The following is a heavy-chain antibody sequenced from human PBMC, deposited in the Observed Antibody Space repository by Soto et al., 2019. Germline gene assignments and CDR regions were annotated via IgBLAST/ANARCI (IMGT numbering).Heavy chain of an antibody. CDR1: GFTVSDHY. D-gene: IGHD2-21*01. V-gene: IGHV3-66*01. CDR2: IYPGGNP. CDR3: ARPTDPDCGGECYSCPLDY. Sequence: PGGSLRLSCTVSGFTVSDHYMSWVRQAPGKGLEWVSVIYPGGNPYYPASVKGRFTISRDDSRNTLHLQMNNLRVEDTAVYYCARPTDPDCGGECYSCPLDYWGQGSLVTVSS. J-gene: IGHJ4*02.